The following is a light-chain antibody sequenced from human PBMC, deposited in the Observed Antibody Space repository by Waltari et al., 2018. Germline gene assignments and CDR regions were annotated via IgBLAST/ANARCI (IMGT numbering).Light chain of an antibody. CDR2: RSN. Sequence: QSGLTQPPSVSKDLGQTATLTCTGNSNNVGNEGAAWLQQHQGHPPKRLSYRSNDRASEISRRFSGSSSGNTASLTITGCQPEYTTDYYSSACDTSLHMCVFGGGTKLTVL. V-gene: IGLV10-54*04. CDR3: SACDTSLHMCV. CDR1: SNNVGNEG. J-gene: IGLJ3*02.